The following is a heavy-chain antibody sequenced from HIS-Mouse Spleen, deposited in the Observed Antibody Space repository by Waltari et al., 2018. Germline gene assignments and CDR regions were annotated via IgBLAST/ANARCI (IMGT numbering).Heavy chain of an antibody. Sequence: EVQLVESGGGLVQPGGSLRLSCAASGFTFSSYWMSWVRQAPGKGREWVANIKQDGSEKYYVESVKGRFTISRDNAKNSLYLQMNSLRAEDTAVYYCARGYCSGGSCYGHNWFDPWGQGTLVTVSS. V-gene: IGHV3-7*01. CDR3: ARGYCSGGSCYGHNWFDP. D-gene: IGHD2-15*01. J-gene: IGHJ5*02. CDR2: IKQDGSEK. CDR1: GFTFSSYW.